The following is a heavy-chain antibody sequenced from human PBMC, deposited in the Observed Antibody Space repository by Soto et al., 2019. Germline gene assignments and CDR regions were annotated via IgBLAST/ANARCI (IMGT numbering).Heavy chain of an antibody. V-gene: IGHV5-51*01. J-gene: IGHJ4*02. CDR1: GYSFTSYW. D-gene: IGHD3-22*01. Sequence: PGESLKISCKGSGYSFTSYWIAWVRQMPGKGLEWMGIIYPGDSDSRYSPSFQGQVTFSADKSISTAYLQWSSLKASDTAMYYCARPKYYESSGPFDYWGQGTLVTVSS. CDR2: IYPGDSDS. CDR3: ARPKYYESSGPFDY.